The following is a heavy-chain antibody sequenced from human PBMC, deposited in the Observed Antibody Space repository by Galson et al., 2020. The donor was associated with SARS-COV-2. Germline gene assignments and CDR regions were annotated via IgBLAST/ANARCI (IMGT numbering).Heavy chain of an antibody. Sequence: GSLRLSCAASGFTFSSYSMNWVRQAPGKGLEWVSSISSSSSYIYYADSVKGRFTISRDNAKNSLYLQMNSLRAEDTAVYYCARDLDSSSWYSWYDYGDFAPNSPFDYWGQGTLVTVSS. CDR1: GFTFSSYS. J-gene: IGHJ4*02. V-gene: IGHV3-21*01. CDR3: ARDLDSSSWYSWYDYGDFAPNSPFDY. CDR2: ISSSSSYI. D-gene: IGHD6-13*01.